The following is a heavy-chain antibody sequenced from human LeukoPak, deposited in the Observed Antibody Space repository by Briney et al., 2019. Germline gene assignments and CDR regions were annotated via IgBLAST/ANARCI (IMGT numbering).Heavy chain of an antibody. D-gene: IGHD4-17*01. V-gene: IGHV3-21*01. J-gene: IGHJ6*03. CDR2: ISRSGSYI. CDR3: ARSRWYGDYYYYYYMDV. CDR1: GFTFSSDS. Sequence: GGSLRLSCAASGFTFSSDSMNWVRQAPGKGLEWVSFISRSGSYIYYADSVKGRFTISRDNAKNSLYLQMNSLRSEDTAVYYCARSRWYGDYYYYYYMDVWGKGTTVTVSS.